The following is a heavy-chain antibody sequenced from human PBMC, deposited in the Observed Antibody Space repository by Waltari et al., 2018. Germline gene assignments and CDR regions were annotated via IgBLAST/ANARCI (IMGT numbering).Heavy chain of an antibody. D-gene: IGHD6-13*01. CDR1: GFTFSSYW. CDR2: INSEGSST. Sequence: EVQLVESGGGLVQPGGSLRLSCAASGFTFSSYWMYWVRQAPGKGLVWVSRINSEGSSTSYADFVKGRFTISRDNAKNTLYLQMNSLRAEDTAVYYWASSPASAAAGTDYWGQGTLVTVSS. CDR3: ASSPASAAAGTDY. V-gene: IGHV3-74*01. J-gene: IGHJ4*02.